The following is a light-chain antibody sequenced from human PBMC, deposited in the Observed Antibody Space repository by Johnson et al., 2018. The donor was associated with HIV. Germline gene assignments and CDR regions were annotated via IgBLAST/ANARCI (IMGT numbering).Light chain of an antibody. CDR2: DNN. J-gene: IGLJ1*01. CDR1: SSNIGNNY. V-gene: IGLV1-51*01. CDR3: GAWDSTLNAYV. Sequence: QSVLTQPPSVSAAPGQKVTISCSGSSSNIGNNYVSWYQQLPGTAPKLLIYDNNKRPSGIPDRFSGSKSGTSATLGITGLQTGDEGDYFCGAWDSTLNAYVFVTGTKVTVL.